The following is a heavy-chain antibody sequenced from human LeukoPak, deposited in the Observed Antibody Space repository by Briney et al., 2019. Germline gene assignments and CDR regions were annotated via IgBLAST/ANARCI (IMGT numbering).Heavy chain of an antibody. J-gene: IGHJ4*02. CDR1: GYTFTGYY. CDR2: ISPNSGGT. V-gene: IGHV1-2*02. Sequence: ASVKVSCKASGYTFTGYYMHWVRQAPGQGLEWMGWISPNSGGTNYAQKFQGRVTMTRDTSISTAYMELSRLRSDDTAVYYCARVDIVVVPAAIQLWWAFDYWGQGTLVTVSS. CDR3: ARVDIVVVPAAIQLWWAFDY. D-gene: IGHD2-2*01.